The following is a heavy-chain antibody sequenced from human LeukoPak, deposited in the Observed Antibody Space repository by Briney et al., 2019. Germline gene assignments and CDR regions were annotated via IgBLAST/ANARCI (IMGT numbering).Heavy chain of an antibody. V-gene: IGHV4-59*01. CDR1: GFSISSDY. CDR2: IYYSGST. D-gene: IGHD1-1*01. Sequence: SGTLSLTCVVSGFSISSDYWSWIRQPPGKGLEWIGYIYYSGSTNYNPSLKSRVTISVDTSKNQFSLKLSSVTAADTAVYYCARDRVRIIDYWGQGTLVTVSS. J-gene: IGHJ4*02. CDR3: ARDRVRIIDY.